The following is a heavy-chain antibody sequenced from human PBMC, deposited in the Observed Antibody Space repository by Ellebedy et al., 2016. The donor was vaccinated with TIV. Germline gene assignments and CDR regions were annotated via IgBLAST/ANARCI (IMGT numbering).Heavy chain of an antibody. J-gene: IGHJ4*02. CDR3: ARERWFGELLRY. D-gene: IGHD3-10*01. V-gene: IGHV4-4*08. Sequence: MPSETLSLTCTVSGGSISPYYWSWIRQPPGKGLEWIGYISYSGSTYYNPSLKSRVTISVDTSKNQFSLKLSSVTAADTAVYYCARERWFGELLRYWGQGTLVTVSS. CDR1: GGSISPYY. CDR2: ISYSGST.